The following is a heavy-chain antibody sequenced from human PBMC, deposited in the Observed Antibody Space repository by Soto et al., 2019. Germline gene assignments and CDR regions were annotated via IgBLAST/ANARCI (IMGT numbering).Heavy chain of an antibody. V-gene: IGHV3-23*01. D-gene: IGHD3-3*01. CDR1: GFTFSSYA. Sequence: PGGSLRLSCAASGFTFSSYAMSWVRQAPGKGLEWVSAISGSGGSTYYADSVKGRFTISRDNSKNTLYLQMNSLRAEDTAVYYCAKVGDDFWSGYYPNWFDPWGQGTLVTVSS. CDR2: ISGSGGST. J-gene: IGHJ5*02. CDR3: AKVGDDFWSGYYPNWFDP.